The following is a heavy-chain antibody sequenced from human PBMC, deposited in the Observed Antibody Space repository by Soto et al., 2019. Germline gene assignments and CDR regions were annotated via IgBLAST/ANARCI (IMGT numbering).Heavy chain of an antibody. V-gene: IGHV6-1*01. CDR3: ARGGYDFWSGYYRFDY. CDR2: TYYRSKWYN. D-gene: IGHD3-3*01. Sequence: QTLSLTCAISGDSVSSNSAAWNWIRQSPSRGLEWLGRTYYRSKWYNDYAVSVKSRITINPDTSKNQFSLQLNSVTPEDTAVYYCARGGYDFWSGYYRFDYWGQGTLVTVSS. J-gene: IGHJ4*02. CDR1: GDSVSSNSAA.